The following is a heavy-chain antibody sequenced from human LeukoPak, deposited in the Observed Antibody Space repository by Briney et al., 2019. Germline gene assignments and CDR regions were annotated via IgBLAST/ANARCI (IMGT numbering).Heavy chain of an antibody. J-gene: IGHJ3*02. Sequence: SETLSLTCAVSGGSISSSNWWSWVRQPPGKGLEWIGEIYHSGSTNYNPSLKSRVTISVDKSKNQFSLKLSSVTAADTAVYYCARHGYSGSSVAFDIWGQGTMVTVSS. CDR3: ARHGYSGSSVAFDI. CDR2: IYHSGST. V-gene: IGHV4-4*02. CDR1: GGSISSSNW. D-gene: IGHD1-26*01.